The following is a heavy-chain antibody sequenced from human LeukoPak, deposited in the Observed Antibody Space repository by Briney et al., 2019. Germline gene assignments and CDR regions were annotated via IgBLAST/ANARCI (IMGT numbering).Heavy chain of an antibody. CDR2: IRYDGSNK. CDR1: GFTFSSYG. J-gene: IGHJ6*03. D-gene: IGHD1-14*01. CDR3: ANDWEPAGYVYYYYMDV. V-gene: IGHV3-30*02. Sequence: GGSLRLSCAASGFTFSSYGMHWVRQAPGKGLEWVAFIRYDGSNKYYADSVKGRFTISRDNSKNTLYLQMNSLRAEDTAVYYCANDWEPAGYVYYYYMDVWGKGTTVTVSS.